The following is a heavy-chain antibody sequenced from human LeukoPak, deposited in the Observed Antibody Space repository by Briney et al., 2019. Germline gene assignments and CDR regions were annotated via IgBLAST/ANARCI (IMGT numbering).Heavy chain of an antibody. CDR1: GYTFTSYG. CDR2: ISAYNGNT. J-gene: IGHJ4*02. CDR3: ARDDYHDSSGREGAFDY. D-gene: IGHD3-22*01. V-gene: IGHV1-18*01. Sequence: ASVKVSCKASGYTFTSYGISWVRQAPGQGLEWMGWISAYNGNTNYAQKLQGRVTMTTDTSTSTAYMELRSLRSDDTAVYYCARDDYHDSSGREGAFDYWGQGTLVTVSS.